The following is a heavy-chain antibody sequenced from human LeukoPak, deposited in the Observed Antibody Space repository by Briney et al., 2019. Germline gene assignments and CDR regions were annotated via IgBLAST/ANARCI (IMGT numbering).Heavy chain of an antibody. Sequence: GGSLRLSFPPSGLTFLSYRINGVDQPPGRGREGVSSISTSSSYIYYAESMKGRFTISRDNAKNSLYLQMNSLRAEDTAVYYCARGYCTNGVCYTDFDYWGQGTLVTVS. CDR2: ISTSSSYI. V-gene: IGHV3-21*01. D-gene: IGHD2-8*01. J-gene: IGHJ4*02. CDR3: ARGYCTNGVCYTDFDY. CDR1: GLTFLSYR.